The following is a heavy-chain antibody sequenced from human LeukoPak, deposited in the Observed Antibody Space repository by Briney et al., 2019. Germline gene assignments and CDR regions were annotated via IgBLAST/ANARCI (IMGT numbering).Heavy chain of an antibody. CDR3: APTRTFYDAFDI. V-gene: IGHV3-23*01. J-gene: IGHJ3*02. Sequence: GSLRLSCAASGFTFDDYAMHWVRQAPGKGLEWVSAISGSGGNTYYADSVKGRFTISRDNSKNTLYLQMNSLRAEDTAVCYCAPTRTFYDAFDIWGQGTVVTVSS. CDR1: GFTFDDYA. CDR2: ISGSGGNT. D-gene: IGHD3-16*01.